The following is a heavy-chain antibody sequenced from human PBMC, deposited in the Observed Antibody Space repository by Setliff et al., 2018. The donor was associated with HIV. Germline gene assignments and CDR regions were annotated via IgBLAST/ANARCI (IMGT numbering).Heavy chain of an antibody. V-gene: IGHV2-5*02. D-gene: IGHD1-1*01. CDR1: GFSLNTDGVG. CDR2: INWEADK. CDR3: AHRLWNSGFDH. J-gene: IGHJ4*02. Sequence: EVGPTLVNPTQTLTLTCTFSGFSLNTDGVGVGWIRQPPGKAPEWLALINWEADKRYSPSPSLNSRLTITEDASKNQVVLKMTNVDPVDTATYYCAHRLWNSGFDHWGQGTLVTVSS.